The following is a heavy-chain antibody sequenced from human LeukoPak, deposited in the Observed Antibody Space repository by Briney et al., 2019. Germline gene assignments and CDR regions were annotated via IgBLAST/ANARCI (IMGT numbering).Heavy chain of an antibody. V-gene: IGHV1-69*04. Sequence: GASVKVSCKAPGGTFSSYAISWVRQAPGQGLEWMGRIIPIFGIANYAQKFQGRVTITADKSTSTAYMELSSLRSEDTAVYYCATGYCSGGSCYSSDNYYYGMDVWGQGTTVTVSS. CDR1: GGTFSSYA. D-gene: IGHD2-15*01. J-gene: IGHJ6*02. CDR3: ATGYCSGGSCYSSDNYYYGMDV. CDR2: IIPIFGIA.